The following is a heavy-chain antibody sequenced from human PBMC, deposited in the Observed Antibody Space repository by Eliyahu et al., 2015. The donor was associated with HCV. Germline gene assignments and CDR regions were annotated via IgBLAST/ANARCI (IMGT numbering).Heavy chain of an antibody. Sequence: EVQLLESGGGLVQPGGSLRLSCAXSGFXFSSYAXXWVRQAPGKGLEWVSAIXGSGGSTYYADFVKGRFTISRDNSKNTLYLQMNSLRAEDTAVYYCAKDRITMIVVVITTAFDYWGQGTLVTVSS. D-gene: IGHD3-22*01. J-gene: IGHJ4*02. CDR2: IXGSGGST. V-gene: IGHV3-23*01. CDR1: GFXFSSYA. CDR3: AKDRITMIVVVITTAFDY.